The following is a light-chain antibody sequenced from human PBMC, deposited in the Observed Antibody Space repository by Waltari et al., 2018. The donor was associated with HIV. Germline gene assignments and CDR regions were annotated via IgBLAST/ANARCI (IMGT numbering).Light chain of an antibody. V-gene: IGKV3-11*01. CDR3: QQYDNWPLIT. J-gene: IGKJ3*01. CDR2: DAS. Sequence: VLTQPPLTLSLSPGKTATLPCRASQSLNNYLAWYQQKPGQAPRLLIYDASNRATGIPARFSGSGSGTDFTLTISNLEPEDFAVYFCQQYDNWPLITLGPGTKVDV. CDR1: QSLNNY.